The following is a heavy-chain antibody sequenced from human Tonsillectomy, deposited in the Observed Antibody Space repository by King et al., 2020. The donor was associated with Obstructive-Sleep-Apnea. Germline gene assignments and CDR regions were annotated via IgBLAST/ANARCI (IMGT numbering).Heavy chain of an antibody. D-gene: IGHD6-13*01. CDR1: GFTFSSYG. Sequence: VQLVESGGGVVQPGRSLRLSCAASGFTFSSYGMHWVRQAPGKGLEWVAVIPYDGSNKYYADSVKGRFTISRDNSKNTLYLQMNSLRAEDTAVYYCAKDRYSSSWYPFDYWGQGTLVTVSS. V-gene: IGHV3-30*18. J-gene: IGHJ4*02. CDR3: AKDRYSSSWYPFDY. CDR2: IPYDGSNK.